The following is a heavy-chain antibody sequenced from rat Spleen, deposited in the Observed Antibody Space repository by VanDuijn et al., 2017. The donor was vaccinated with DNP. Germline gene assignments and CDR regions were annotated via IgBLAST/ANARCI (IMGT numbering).Heavy chain of an antibody. V-gene: IGHV3-3*01. Sequence: EVQLQESGPGLVKPSQSLSLTCSVTGYSITSSYRWNWIRKFPGNKLEWMGYINSAGSTNYNPSLKSRISITRDTSKNQFFLQVNSVTTEYTATYYCATEALDYWCQGVMVTVSS. J-gene: IGHJ2*01. CDR3: ATEALDY. CDR1: GYSITSSYR. CDR2: INSAGST.